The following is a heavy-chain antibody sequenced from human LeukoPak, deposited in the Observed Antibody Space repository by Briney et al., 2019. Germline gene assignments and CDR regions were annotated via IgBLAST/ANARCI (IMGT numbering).Heavy chain of an antibody. CDR1: GYTFTSYD. J-gene: IGHJ6*03. V-gene: IGHV1-8*01. Sequence: ASVKVSCKASGYTFTSYDINWVRQATGQGLEWMGWVNPNAGNAAYAQKFQGRVTMTRNTSISTAYMELSSLRSEDTAVYYCASMGRIRYYYYMDVWGKGTTVTVSS. CDR3: ASMGRIRYYYYMDV. D-gene: IGHD3-10*01. CDR2: VNPNAGNA.